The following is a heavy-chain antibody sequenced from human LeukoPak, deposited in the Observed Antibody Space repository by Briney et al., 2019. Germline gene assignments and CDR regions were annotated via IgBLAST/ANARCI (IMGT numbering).Heavy chain of an antibody. CDR1: GFTFRNAW. CDR2: IKSKTDGGTT. D-gene: IGHD3-10*02. CDR3: AELGITMIGGV. V-gene: IGHV3-15*01. Sequence: GGSLRLSCAASGFTFRNAWMSWVRQAPGRGLEWVGRIKSKTDGGTTDYAAPVKGRFTISRDDSKNTLYLQMNSLRAEDTAVYYCAELGITMIGGVWGKGTTVTISS. J-gene: IGHJ6*04.